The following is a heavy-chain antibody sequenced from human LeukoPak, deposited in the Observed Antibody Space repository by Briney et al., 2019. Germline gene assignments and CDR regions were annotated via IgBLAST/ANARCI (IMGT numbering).Heavy chain of an antibody. CDR1: GYTFTGYY. CDR3: ARGYCSGGSCPARIDP. J-gene: IGHJ5*02. D-gene: IGHD2-15*01. Sequence: GSSVKVSCKASGYTFTGYYMHWVRQAPGQGREWMGWINPNSGGTNYAQKFQGRVTMTRDTSISTAYMELSRLRSDDTAVYYCARGYCSGGSCPARIDPWGQGTLVTVSS. V-gene: IGHV1-2*02. CDR2: INPNSGGT.